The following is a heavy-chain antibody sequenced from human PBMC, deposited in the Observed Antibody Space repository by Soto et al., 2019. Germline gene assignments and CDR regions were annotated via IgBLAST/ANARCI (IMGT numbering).Heavy chain of an antibody. CDR1: GDSVSSNSAA. Sequence: PSQTLSLTCAISGDSVSSNSAAWNWIRQSPSRGLEWLGRTYYRSKWYNDYAVSVKSRITINPDTSKNQFSLQLNSVTPEDTAVYYCASDSGYGSGSYYRKFDYWGQGTLVTVSS. J-gene: IGHJ4*02. CDR2: TYYRSKWYN. CDR3: ASDSGYGSGSYYRKFDY. V-gene: IGHV6-1*01. D-gene: IGHD3-10*01.